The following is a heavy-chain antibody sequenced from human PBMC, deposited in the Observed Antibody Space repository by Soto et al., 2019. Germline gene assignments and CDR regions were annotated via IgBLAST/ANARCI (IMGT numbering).Heavy chain of an antibody. CDR1: GGSISSCSYC. Sequence: QLQLQESGPGLVKPSETLSLTCTVSGGSISSCSYCWAWIRQPPGKGLEWIGSICFSGSTYYNPSRKCLLTISTTTSTTKFTLKPISVTASNTAVYYCASTGFPPSNLSESWRQGTLVRVSS. D-gene: IGHD3-10*01. CDR3: ASTGFPPSNLSES. J-gene: IGHJ5*01. CDR2: ICFSGST. V-gene: IGHV4-39*01.